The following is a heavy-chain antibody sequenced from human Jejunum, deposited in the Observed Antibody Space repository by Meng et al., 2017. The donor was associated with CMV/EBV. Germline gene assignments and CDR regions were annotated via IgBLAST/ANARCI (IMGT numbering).Heavy chain of an antibody. CDR2: VYYTGTT. D-gene: IGHD5/OR15-5a*01. Sequence: TVSGGSVTNTTFYWAWVRQSPGKELEWIGTVYYTGTTFYNPSLKSRVTMSVDTSKNHFSLQLRSVTAADTAVYYCARDVYGYYFNYWGQGTLVTVSS. V-gene: IGHV4-39*07. J-gene: IGHJ4*02. CDR3: ARDVYGYYFNY. CDR1: GGSVTNTTFY.